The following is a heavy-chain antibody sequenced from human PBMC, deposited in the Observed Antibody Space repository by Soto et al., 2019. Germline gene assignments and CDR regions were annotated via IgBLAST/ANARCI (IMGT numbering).Heavy chain of an antibody. CDR2: INPQSGGT. V-gene: IGHV1-2*02. D-gene: IGHD6-13*01. CDR3: ARGIAALRLSGFGT. CDR1: GYTFSGNY. J-gene: IGHJ5*02. Sequence: QAQLVQSGAEVKKPGASVKVSCMASGYTFSGNYLHWVRQAPGQGLEWMGWINPQSGGTGYAQKFQGRVTMNTDTSTSTAYMELSSLISADTAVYYCARGIAALRLSGFGTWGQGTLVTVSS.